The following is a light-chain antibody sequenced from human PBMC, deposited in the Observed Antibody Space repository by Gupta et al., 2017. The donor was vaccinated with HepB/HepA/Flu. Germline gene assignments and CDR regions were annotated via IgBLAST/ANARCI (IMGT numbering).Light chain of an antibody. CDR3: EKWDYTMDVSV. J-gene: IGLJ3*02. CDR2: NNN. CDR1: NSNVGSHA. Sequence: QSVLTQPPSASGTPGQRVTITCSGSNSNVGSHAVNWYQQVPGTAPKLLIYNNNERPSGVPDRFSESQSGTSASLAISDLRSEDEAEYYCEKWDYTMDVSVFGGGTKLIVL. V-gene: IGLV1-44*01.